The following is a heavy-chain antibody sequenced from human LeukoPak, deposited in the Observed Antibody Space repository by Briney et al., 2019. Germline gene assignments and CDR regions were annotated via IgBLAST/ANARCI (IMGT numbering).Heavy chain of an antibody. J-gene: IGHJ6*02. CDR2: ISGSSGII. V-gene: IGHV3-48*01. CDR1: GFTFHTYT. CDR3: ARDAVDTANAV. Sequence: SGGSMRLSCAASGFTFHTYTMNWVRQAPGKGLEWVSYISGSSGIIDYADSVRGRFTISRDNAKNTLYLQMNSLRAEDTAVYYCARDAVDTANAVWGQGTTVTVSS. D-gene: IGHD5-18*01.